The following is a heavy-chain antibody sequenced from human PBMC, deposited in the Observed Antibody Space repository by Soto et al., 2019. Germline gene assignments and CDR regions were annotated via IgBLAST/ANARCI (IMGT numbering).Heavy chain of an antibody. D-gene: IGHD2-2*01. Sequence: AASVKVSCKASGYTFTGYYMGWGRQAPGQGPEWMGWINPNSGGTNYAQKFQGRATMTRDTSISTAYMELSRLRSDDTAVYYCARGWEYQLLSNWFDPWGQGTLVTVPS. CDR2: INPNSGGT. CDR1: GYTFTGYY. CDR3: ARGWEYQLLSNWFDP. J-gene: IGHJ5*02. V-gene: IGHV1-2*02.